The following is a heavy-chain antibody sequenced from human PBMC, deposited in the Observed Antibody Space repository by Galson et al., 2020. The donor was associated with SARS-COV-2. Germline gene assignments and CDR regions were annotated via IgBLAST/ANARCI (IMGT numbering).Heavy chain of an antibody. V-gene: IGHV4-59*01. CDR3: AREGVPAAMWDWFDP. J-gene: IGHJ5*02. D-gene: IGHD2-2*01. CDR1: GGSLSSYY. CDR2: IYYSGST. Sequence: ASETLSLTCTVSGGSLSSYYWSWIRQPPGKGLEWIGYIYYSGSTNYNTSLKSRVTISVDTSKNQFSLKLSSVTAADTAVYYCAREGVPAAMWDWFDPWGQGTLVTVSS.